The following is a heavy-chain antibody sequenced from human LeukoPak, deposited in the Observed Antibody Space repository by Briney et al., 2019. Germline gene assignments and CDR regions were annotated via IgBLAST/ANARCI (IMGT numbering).Heavy chain of an antibody. Sequence: PGGSLRLSCAASGFTVSSNYMSWVRQAPGKGLEWVSVIYSGGSTYYADSVKGRFTISRDNSKNTLYLQMNSLKTEDTAVYYCTTDPSYYWAFDIWGQGTMVTVSS. CDR2: IYSGGST. V-gene: IGHV3-53*01. CDR1: GFTVSSNY. J-gene: IGHJ3*02. D-gene: IGHD1-26*01. CDR3: TTDPSYYWAFDI.